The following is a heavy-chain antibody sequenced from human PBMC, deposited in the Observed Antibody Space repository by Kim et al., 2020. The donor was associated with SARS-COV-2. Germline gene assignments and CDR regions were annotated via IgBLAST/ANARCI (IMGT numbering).Heavy chain of an antibody. CDR3: ATGRSLLLFDY. V-gene: IGHV1-24*01. Sequence: TIYAQKFQGRVTMTEDTSTDTAYMELSSLRSEDTAVYYCATGRSLLLFDYWGQGTLVTVSS. D-gene: IGHD2-15*01. CDR2: T. J-gene: IGHJ4*02.